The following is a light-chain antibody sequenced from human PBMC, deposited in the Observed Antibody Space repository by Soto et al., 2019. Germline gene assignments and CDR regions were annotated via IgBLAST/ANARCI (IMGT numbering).Light chain of an antibody. CDR1: QTVTND. CDR3: QHRHN. Sequence: EIVLTQSPATLSLSPGERATLSCRASQTVTNDFDFAWYQQKPGQAPRLLIYDASNRATGIPARFSGSGSGTXXTLTISSLEPEDFXVYYCQHRHNFGPGTKVDIK. CDR2: DAS. V-gene: IGKV3-11*01. J-gene: IGKJ3*01.